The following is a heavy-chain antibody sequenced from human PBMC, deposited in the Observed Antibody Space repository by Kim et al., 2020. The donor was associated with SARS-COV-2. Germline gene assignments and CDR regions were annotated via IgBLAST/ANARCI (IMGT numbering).Heavy chain of an antibody. J-gene: IGHJ6*02. Sequence: VKARFTISRDVANNMLYLQMNSLRAEDTAVYYCATSITRVRGGPFYGMDVWGQGTTVTVSS. D-gene: IGHD3-10*01. CDR3: ATSITRVRGGPFYGMDV. V-gene: IGHV3-74*01.